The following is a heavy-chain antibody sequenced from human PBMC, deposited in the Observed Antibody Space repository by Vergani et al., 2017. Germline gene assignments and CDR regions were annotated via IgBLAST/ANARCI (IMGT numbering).Heavy chain of an antibody. V-gene: IGHV1-69*01. CDR3: AXENGYYDFWSGAPNWCDP. D-gene: IGHD3-3*01. J-gene: IGHJ5*02. CDR2: IIPIFGTA. CDR1: GGTFSSYA. Sequence: QVQLVQSGAEVKKPGSSVKVSCKASGGTFSSYAISWVRQAPGQGLEWMGGIIPIFGTANYAQKFQGRVTITADESTSTAYMELSSLRSEDTAVYYCAXENGYYDFWSGAPNWCDPWGQGTLVTVSS.